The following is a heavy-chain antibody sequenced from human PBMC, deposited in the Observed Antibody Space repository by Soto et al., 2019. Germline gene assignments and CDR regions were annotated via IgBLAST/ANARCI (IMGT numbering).Heavy chain of an antibody. V-gene: IGHV3-53*01. CDR2: IYSGGST. J-gene: IGHJ4*02. D-gene: IGHD4-4*01. CDR3: ARDVDDYSNYSEDY. CDR1: GFTVSSNY. Sequence: GGSLRLSCAASGFTVSSNYLSCVRQAPGKGLEWFSVIYSGGSTYYADSVKGRFTISRDNSKNTLYLQMNSLRAEDTAVYYCARDVDDYSNYSEDYWGQGTLVTVSS.